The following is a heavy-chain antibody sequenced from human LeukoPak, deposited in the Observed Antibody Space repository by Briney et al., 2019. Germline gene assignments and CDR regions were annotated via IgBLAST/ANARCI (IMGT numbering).Heavy chain of an antibody. J-gene: IGHJ3*02. CDR3: ALTTVVTPARLGGAFDI. CDR2: INPSGGST. Sequence: GASVKVSCKASGYTFTSYYMHWVRQAPGQGLEWMGIINPSGGSTSYAQKFQGRVTMTRDTSTSTVYMELSSLRSEDTAVYYCALTTVVTPARLGGAFDIWGQGTMVTVSS. V-gene: IGHV1-46*01. CDR1: GYTFTSYY. D-gene: IGHD4-23*01.